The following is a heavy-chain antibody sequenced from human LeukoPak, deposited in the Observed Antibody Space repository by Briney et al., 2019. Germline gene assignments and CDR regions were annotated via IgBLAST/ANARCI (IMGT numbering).Heavy chain of an antibody. Sequence: GRSLRLSCAASGFTFNNYGMHWVRQAPGKGLEWVAFIRYDGSNTYYADSVKGRFTISRDNSKNTLYLHMNRLRAEDTAVYYCAGDNIENGDLDYLDYWGQGTLVTVSS. V-gene: IGHV3-30*02. D-gene: IGHD4-17*01. CDR2: IRYDGSNT. CDR1: GFTFNNYG. J-gene: IGHJ4*02. CDR3: AGDNIENGDLDYLDY.